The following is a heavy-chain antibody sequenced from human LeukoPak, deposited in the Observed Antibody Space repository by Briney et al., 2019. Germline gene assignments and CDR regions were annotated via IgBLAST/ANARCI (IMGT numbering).Heavy chain of an antibody. CDR1: GFTFSNEW. CDR3: ARDRGVSSGGSWYSTYFDN. V-gene: IGHV3-7*01. D-gene: IGHD2-15*01. CDR2: IKPDGSEK. J-gene: IGHJ4*02. Sequence: GGSLRLSCAASGFTFSNEWMTWVRQAAGKGLEWVANIKPDGSEKYYADSLKGRFTISRDNTETSLYLQMNSLRAEDTAVYFCARDRGVSSGGSWYSTYFDNWGQGTPVTVSS.